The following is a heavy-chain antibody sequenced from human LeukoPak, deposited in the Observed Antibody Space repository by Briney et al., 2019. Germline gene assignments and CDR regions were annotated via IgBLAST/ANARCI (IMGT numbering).Heavy chain of an antibody. CDR2: INPNSGGT. Sequence: ASVKVSCKASGYTFTGYYMHWVRQAPGQGLEWMGWINPNSGGTNYAQKFQGRVTMTRDTSISTAYMELSRLRSDDTAVYYCAKENVWFGEFQLDYWGQGTLVTVSS. J-gene: IGHJ4*02. CDR1: GYTFTGYY. CDR3: AKENVWFGEFQLDY. V-gene: IGHV1-2*02. D-gene: IGHD3-10*01.